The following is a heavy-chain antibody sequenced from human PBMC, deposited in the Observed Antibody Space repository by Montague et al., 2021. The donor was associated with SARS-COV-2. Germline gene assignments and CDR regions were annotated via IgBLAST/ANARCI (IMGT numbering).Heavy chain of an antibody. CDR1: GGSISSSTYY. CDR2: IHHSGST. Sequence: SETLSLTCTVSGGSISSSTYYWGWIRQPPGKGLEWIGSIHHSGSTYCXXXLKSRVTISVDTSKNQFSLKLGSVTAADTAVYYCARARITMIVVVNAFDIWGQGTMVTVSS. CDR3: ARARITMIVVVNAFDI. J-gene: IGHJ3*02. V-gene: IGHV4-39*07. D-gene: IGHD3-22*01.